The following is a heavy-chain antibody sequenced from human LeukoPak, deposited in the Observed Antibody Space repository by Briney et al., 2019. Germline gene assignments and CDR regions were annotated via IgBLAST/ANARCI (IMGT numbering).Heavy chain of an antibody. J-gene: IGHJ5*02. V-gene: IGHV3-33*06. CDR2: IWYDGSNK. Sequence: GRSLRLSCAASGFTFSSYGMHWVRQAPGKGLEWVAVIWYDGSNKYYADSVKGRFTISRGNSKNTLYLQMNSLRAEDTAVYYCAKVYCSSTSCFDPWGQGTLVTVSS. CDR1: GFTFSSYG. CDR3: AKVYCSSTSCFDP. D-gene: IGHD2-2*01.